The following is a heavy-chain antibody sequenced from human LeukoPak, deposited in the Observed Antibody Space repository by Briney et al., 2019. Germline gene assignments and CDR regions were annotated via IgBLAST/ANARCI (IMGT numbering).Heavy chain of an antibody. CDR1: GFIFSSYS. Sequence: PGGSLRLSCATSGFIFSSYSMNWVRQAPGKGLVWVAYISSGGSTIYYADSVRGRFTISRDSARNSLYLQMDSLRDEDTAVYYCARDETGVGSGGIDFWGQGTLVTVS. CDR2: ISSGGSTI. D-gene: IGHD2-8*02. V-gene: IGHV3-48*02. CDR3: ARDETGVGSGGIDF. J-gene: IGHJ4*02.